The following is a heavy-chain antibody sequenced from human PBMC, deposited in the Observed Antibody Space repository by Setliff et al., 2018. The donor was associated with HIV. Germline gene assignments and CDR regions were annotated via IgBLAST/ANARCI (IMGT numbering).Heavy chain of an antibody. J-gene: IGHJ5*01. CDR1: GFTFNTYA. V-gene: IGHV3-23*01. CDR2: ISGSGSGT. D-gene: IGHD6-13*01. CDR3: ARDVGRIQVWYSSSQRFDW. Sequence: GGSLRLSCAASGFTFNTYAMSWVRQAPGKGLEWVSVISGSGSGTFYADSVKGRFTISRDNANNSLYLQVNSLRAEDTAVYYCARDVGRIQVWYSSSQRFDWWGQGTLVTVSS.